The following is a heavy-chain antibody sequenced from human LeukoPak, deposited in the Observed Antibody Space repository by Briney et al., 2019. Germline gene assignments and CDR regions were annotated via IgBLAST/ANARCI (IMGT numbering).Heavy chain of an antibody. CDR2: IIPILGIA. CDR1: GGTFSSYA. Sequence: ASVKVSCKASGGTFSSYAISWVRQAPGQGLEWMGRIIPILGIANYAQKFQGRVTITADKSTSTAYMELRSLRSDDTAVYYCATPLAPENMVVAALDYYYYGMDVWGQGTTVTVSS. V-gene: IGHV1-69*04. J-gene: IGHJ6*02. CDR3: ATPLAPENMVVAALDYYYYGMDV. D-gene: IGHD2-15*01.